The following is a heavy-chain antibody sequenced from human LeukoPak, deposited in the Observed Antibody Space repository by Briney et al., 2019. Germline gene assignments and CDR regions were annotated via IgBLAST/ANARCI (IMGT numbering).Heavy chain of an antibody. CDR1: GFTFSGSA. D-gene: IGHD3-10*01. CDR2: IRNTANGYAT. Sequence: GGSLRLSCAASGFTFSGSALHWVRQASGKGLEWVGRIRNTANGYATAYAASVKGRFTISRDDSKNTAYLQMDSLKTEDTAVYYCTGNYYGSGSYADFDYWGQGTLVTVSS. V-gene: IGHV3-73*01. J-gene: IGHJ4*02. CDR3: TGNYYGSGSYADFDY.